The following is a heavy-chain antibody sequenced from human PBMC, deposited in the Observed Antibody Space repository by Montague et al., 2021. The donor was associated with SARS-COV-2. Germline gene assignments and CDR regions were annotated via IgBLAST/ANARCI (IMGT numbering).Heavy chain of an antibody. CDR1: GGSFSIRRSH. J-gene: IGHJ4*02. V-gene: IGHV4-61*02. CDR2: NSFSGST. CDR3: ARDIAVAGLFDY. D-gene: IGHD6-19*01. Sequence: TLSLTCTVSGGSFSIRRSHWSWIPPPAGKGLDWLGRNSFSGSTNYTPYLKTRVTISVDTSKHPFSLKLSSVTAADTAVYYCARDIAVAGLFDYWGQGTLVTVSS.